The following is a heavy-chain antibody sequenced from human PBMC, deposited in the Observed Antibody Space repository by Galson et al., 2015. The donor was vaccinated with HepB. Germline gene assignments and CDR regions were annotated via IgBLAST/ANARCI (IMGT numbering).Heavy chain of an antibody. CDR2: ISSSSSTI. J-gene: IGHJ4*02. V-gene: IGHV3-48*01. CDR1: GFTFSNYG. CDR3: ARETSMVRRELGGDDY. D-gene: IGHD3-10*01. Sequence: SLRLSCAASGFTFSNYGVHWARQAPGKGLEWVSYISSSSSTIYYADSVKGRFTISRDNSKNTLYLQMNSLRAEDTAVYYCARETSMVRRELGGDDYWGQGTLVTVSS.